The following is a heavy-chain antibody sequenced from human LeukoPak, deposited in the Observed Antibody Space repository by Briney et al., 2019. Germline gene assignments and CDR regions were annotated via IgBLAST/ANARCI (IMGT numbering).Heavy chain of an antibody. V-gene: IGHV1-8*01. Sequence: GASVKVSCKASGYTFTSYDINWVRQATGQGLEWMGWMKPNSGNTGYAQKFQGRVTMTRNTSISTAYMELSSLRSEDTAVYYCARNQFTSHYNYYYGMDVWGQGTTVTVSS. CDR3: ARNQFTSHYNYYYGMDV. J-gene: IGHJ6*02. CDR2: MKPNSGNT. D-gene: IGHD2-2*01. CDR1: GYTFTSYD.